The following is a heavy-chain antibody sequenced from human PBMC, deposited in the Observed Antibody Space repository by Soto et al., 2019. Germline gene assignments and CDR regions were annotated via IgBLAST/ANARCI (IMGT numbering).Heavy chain of an antibody. CDR1: CYTFTSYG. D-gene: IGHD3-22*01. J-gene: IGHJ3*02. V-gene: IGHV1-18*01. Sequence: SVKVSFKASCYTFTSYGISWVRQAPVQGLEWMGWISAYNGNTNYAQKLQGRVTMTTDTSTSTAYMELRSLRSDDTAVYYCARDKVLRLYYYDSSGLGRAFDIWGQGTMVTVS. CDR2: ISAYNGNT. CDR3: ARDKVLRLYYYDSSGLGRAFDI.